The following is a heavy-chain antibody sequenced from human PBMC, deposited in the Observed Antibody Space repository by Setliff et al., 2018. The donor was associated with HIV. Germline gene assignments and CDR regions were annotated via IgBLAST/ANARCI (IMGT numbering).Heavy chain of an antibody. CDR3: ARDYYDDTYYSPGIYYLYYMDV. Sequence: PSETLSLTCTVSGGSINDYYWSWIRQPPGKGLEWIGYIYYSGSTNYNPSLKSRITISVDTSKSKFSLTLRSVTAADTAVYYCARDYYDDTYYSPGIYYLYYMDVWGKGTTVTVSS. J-gene: IGHJ6*03. CDR1: GGSINDYY. D-gene: IGHD3-10*01. CDR2: IYYSGST. V-gene: IGHV4-59*12.